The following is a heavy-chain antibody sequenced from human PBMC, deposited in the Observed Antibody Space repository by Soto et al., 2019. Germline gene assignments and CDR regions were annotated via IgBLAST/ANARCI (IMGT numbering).Heavy chain of an antibody. CDR2: ISWNSGSR. CDR1: RCTVDGCA. Sequence: CGASCRCTVDGCASHFLRKTPGKGLEWVSGISWNSGSRGYADSVNGRFTISRDNAKNHLYLQMNSLRAEDTVFFYCEQDILYGYTVLAYRAHGTSVPVSS. D-gene: IGHD6-13*01. J-gene: IGHJ4*01. V-gene: IGHV3-9*01. CDR3: EQDILYGYTVLAY.